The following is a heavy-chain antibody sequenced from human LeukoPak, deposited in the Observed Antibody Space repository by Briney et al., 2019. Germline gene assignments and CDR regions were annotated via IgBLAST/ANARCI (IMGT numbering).Heavy chain of an antibody. CDR1: GFNFRKYV. J-gene: IGHJ4*02. V-gene: IGHV3-23*01. CDR3: ARDYYDSGSYGGISFDY. D-gene: IGHD3-10*01. CDR2: INNHDGNT. Sequence: GGSLRLSCAASGFNFRKYVMTWVRQAPGKGLEWVSGINNHDGNTYNADSVKGRFFISRDDSKSTLYLQMNRLRAADTAVYYCARDYYDSGSYGGISFDYWGQGTLVTVSS.